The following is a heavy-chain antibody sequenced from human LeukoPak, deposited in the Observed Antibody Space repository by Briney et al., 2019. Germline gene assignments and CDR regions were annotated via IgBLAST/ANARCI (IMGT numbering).Heavy chain of an antibody. CDR1: GFAFRSYA. Sequence: GGSLRLSCAATGFAFRSYAMSWVRQAPGKGLEWVSSIISSGDVTYYADSLTGRFTISRDNSKNMVYLQMDSLRAEDSAVYYCAKNGGYSYGLYYFDYWGQGALVTVSS. V-gene: IGHV3-23*01. J-gene: IGHJ4*02. CDR2: IISSGDVT. D-gene: IGHD5-18*01. CDR3: AKNGGYSYGLYYFDY.